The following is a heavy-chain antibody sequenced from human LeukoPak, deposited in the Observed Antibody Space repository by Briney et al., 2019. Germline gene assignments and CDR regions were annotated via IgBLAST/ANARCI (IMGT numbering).Heavy chain of an antibody. D-gene: IGHD2-15*01. CDR3: ARGHVGGPFDY. Sequence: SQTLSLTCTVSDGSISSGSYYWSWIRQPAGKGLEWIGRIYTSGSTNYNPSLKSRVTISVDTSKNQFSLKLSSVTAADTAVYYCARGHVGGPFDYWGQGTLVTVSS. J-gene: IGHJ4*02. V-gene: IGHV4-61*02. CDR1: DGSISSGSYY. CDR2: IYTSGST.